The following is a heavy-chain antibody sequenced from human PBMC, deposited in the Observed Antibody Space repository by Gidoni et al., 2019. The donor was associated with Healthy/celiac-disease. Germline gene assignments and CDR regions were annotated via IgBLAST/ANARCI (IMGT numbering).Heavy chain of an antibody. CDR1: GGTFSSYA. Sequence: QVQLVQSGAEVKKPGSSVKVSCKASGGTFSSYAISWVRQAPGQGLEWMGGIIPIFGTANYAQKFQGRVTITADESTSTAYMELSSLRSEDTAVYYCARDLPLGYCSGGSCYGEFDYWGQGTLVTVSS. V-gene: IGHV1-69*01. CDR3: ARDLPLGYCSGGSCYGEFDY. J-gene: IGHJ4*02. D-gene: IGHD2-15*01. CDR2: IIPIFGTA.